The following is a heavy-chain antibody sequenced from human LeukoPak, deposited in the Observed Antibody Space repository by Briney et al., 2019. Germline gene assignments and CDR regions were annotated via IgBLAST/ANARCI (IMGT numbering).Heavy chain of an antibody. CDR1: GFTFSSYA. J-gene: IGHJ6*04. CDR2: ISGGGVST. CDR3: AELGITMIGGV. Sequence: GWSLRLSCEASGFTFSSYAMSWVRQAPGKGLEWVASISGGGVSTYYADSVKGRFTISRDNAKNSLYLQMNSLRAEDTAVYYCAELGITMIGGVWGKGTTVTISS. V-gene: IGHV3-23*01. D-gene: IGHD3-10*02.